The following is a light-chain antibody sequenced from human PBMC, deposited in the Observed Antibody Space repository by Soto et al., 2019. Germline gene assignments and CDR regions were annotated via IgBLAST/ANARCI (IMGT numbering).Light chain of an antibody. CDR1: QSVSGTY. J-gene: IGKJ4*01. Sequence: EIVLTQSPGTLSLSPGERATLSCRASQSVSGTYLTWYQQKPGQPPRRLIYGASIRATGIPDRFSGSGSGTDFTLNIRRLEPEDFAVYYCQYHGSSPRVTFGGGTKVEIK. V-gene: IGKV3-20*01. CDR2: GAS. CDR3: QYHGSSPRVT.